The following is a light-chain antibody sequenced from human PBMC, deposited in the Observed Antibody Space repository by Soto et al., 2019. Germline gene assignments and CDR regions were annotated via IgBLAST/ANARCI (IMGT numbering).Light chain of an antibody. CDR3: CSYAGSVV. Sequence: QSALTQPACVSGSPGQSITISCTGTSSDVGSYNLVSWYQQHPGKAPKLMIYEGSKRPSGVSNRFSGSKSGNTASLTISGFQAEDEADYYCCSYAGSVVFGGGTQLTVL. J-gene: IGLJ2*01. CDR2: EGS. CDR1: SSDVGSYNL. V-gene: IGLV2-23*01.